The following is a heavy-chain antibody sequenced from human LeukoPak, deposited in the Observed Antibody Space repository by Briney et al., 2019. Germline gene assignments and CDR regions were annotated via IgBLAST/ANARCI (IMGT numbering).Heavy chain of an antibody. V-gene: IGHV4-34*01. CDR3: ARGLSIAAGGFDP. CDR1: GGSFSGYY. D-gene: IGHD6-6*01. J-gene: IGHJ5*02. Sequence: PSETLSLTCAVYGGSFSGYYWSWIRQPPGKGLEWIGEINHSGSTNYNPSLKSRVTILVDTSKNQFSLKLSSVTAADTAVYYCARGLSIAAGGFDPWGQGTLVTVSS. CDR2: INHSGST.